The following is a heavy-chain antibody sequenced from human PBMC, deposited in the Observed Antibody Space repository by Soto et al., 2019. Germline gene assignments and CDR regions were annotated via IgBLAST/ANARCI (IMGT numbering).Heavy chain of an antibody. Sequence: GGSLRLSCAASGFSFVNYAMNWVLQAPGQGLEWVSGLSGSGTSTYYADSVKGRFTISRDNSRDTLFLQMNSLTADHTAVYYCAKATTNGGWFNPFDSWGQGALVTVSS. CDR1: GFSFVNYA. V-gene: IGHV3-23*01. J-gene: IGHJ4*02. CDR3: AKATTNGGWFNPFDS. CDR2: LSGSGTST. D-gene: IGHD6-19*01.